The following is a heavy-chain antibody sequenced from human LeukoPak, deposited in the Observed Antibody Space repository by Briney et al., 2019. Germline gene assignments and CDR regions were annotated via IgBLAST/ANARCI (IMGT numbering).Heavy chain of an antibody. CDR1: GFTFSSYA. CDR2: ISGSGGST. D-gene: IGHD3-10*01. J-gene: IGHJ6*02. Sequence: GGSLRLSCAASGFTFSSYAMSWVRQAPGKGLEWVSAISGSGGSTYYADSVKGRFTISRDNAKNSLYLQMNSLRAEDTAVYYCARFGAGRWFGENGMDVWGQGTTVTVSS. V-gene: IGHV3-23*01. CDR3: ARFGAGRWFGENGMDV.